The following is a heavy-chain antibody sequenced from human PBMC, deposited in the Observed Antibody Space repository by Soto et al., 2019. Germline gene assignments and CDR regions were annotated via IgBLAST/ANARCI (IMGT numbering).Heavy chain of an antibody. J-gene: IGHJ4*02. D-gene: IGHD2-21*01. CDR1: GYTFTSYG. CDR2: VSANNGDT. V-gene: IGHV1-18*01. Sequence: ASVKVSCKASGYTFTSYGFSWVRQAPGQGLEWVGWVSANNGDTNSARNFQGRVTLTTDTSTSTAYMDLRSLTSDDTAVYYCARDFRDSCGGTNCIYFDYRGQGTLVTVSS. CDR3: ARDFRDSCGGTNCIYFDY.